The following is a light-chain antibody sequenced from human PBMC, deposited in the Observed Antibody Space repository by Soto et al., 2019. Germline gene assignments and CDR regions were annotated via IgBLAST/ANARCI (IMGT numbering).Light chain of an antibody. CDR3: QSYDSSLSAVV. CDR1: SSNIGTGYD. J-gene: IGLJ2*01. Sequence: QSVLTQPPSVSGAPGQRVTISCTGSSSNIGTGYDVHWYQQLPGTAPKLLIYGNSNQPSGVPDRFSGSKSGTSASLAITGLQAEDEADYYCQSYDSSLSAVVFGVGTKLTFL. CDR2: GNS. V-gene: IGLV1-40*01.